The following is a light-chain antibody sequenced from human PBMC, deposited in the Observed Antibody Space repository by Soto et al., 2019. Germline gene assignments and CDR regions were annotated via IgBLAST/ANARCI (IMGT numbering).Light chain of an antibody. V-gene: IGKV3D-7*01. CDR3: QQYNSYPIT. CDR1: QTVSITY. Sequence: PGESATLSFRASQTVSITYLTWYQQKPGQAPRLLIYDASNLETGVPSRFSGSGSGTDFTFTISSLQPDDFATYYCQQYNSYPITFGQGARLEIK. J-gene: IGKJ5*01. CDR2: DAS.